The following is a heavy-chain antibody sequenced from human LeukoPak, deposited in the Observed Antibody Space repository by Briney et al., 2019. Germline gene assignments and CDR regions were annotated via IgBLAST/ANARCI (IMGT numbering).Heavy chain of an antibody. J-gene: IGHJ4*02. CDR1: GYTFTHYL. CDR3: ARSPYTYGSLFYLDY. CDR2: INPGGGST. Sequence: ASVKVSCKASGYTFTHYLIHWVRQAPGQGLDWMGIINPGGGSTTYAQKFQGRVTLTRDTSTSTVYMELSSLRSEDTAVYYCARSPYTYGSLFYLDYWGQGTLVTVSS. V-gene: IGHV1-46*01. D-gene: IGHD5-18*01.